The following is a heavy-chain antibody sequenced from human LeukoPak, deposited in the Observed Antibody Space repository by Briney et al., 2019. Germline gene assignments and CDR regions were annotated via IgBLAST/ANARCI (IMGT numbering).Heavy chain of an antibody. CDR1: GFTFSGYT. CDR2: ISSSSSYI. D-gene: IGHD5-12*01. V-gene: IGHV3-21*01. J-gene: IGHJ4*02. CDR3: PRLGDYGGYDRSPIDY. Sequence: GGALRLSCAASGFTFSGYTMNWVRQAPGKGLAWVSSISSSSSYIYYADSVKGRFTISRANAKKSLYLQMNSLKAEDTAVYYCPRLGDYGGYDRSPIDYWGQGTLVTVSS.